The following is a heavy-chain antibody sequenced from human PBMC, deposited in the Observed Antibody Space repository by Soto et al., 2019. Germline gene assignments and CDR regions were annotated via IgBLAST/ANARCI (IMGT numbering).Heavy chain of an antibody. V-gene: IGHV3-30-3*01. J-gene: IGHJ6*02. CDR2: ISYDGSNK. D-gene: IGHD3-22*01. CDR1: GFTFSSYA. CDR3: ARTPPYYDSSGYYYEHYYYGMDV. Sequence: GGSLRLSCAAPGFTFSSYAMHWVRQAPGRGLEWVAVISYDGSNKYYADSVKGRFTISRDNSKNTLYLQMNSLRAEDTAVYYCARTPPYYDSSGYYYEHYYYGMDVWGQGTTVTVSS.